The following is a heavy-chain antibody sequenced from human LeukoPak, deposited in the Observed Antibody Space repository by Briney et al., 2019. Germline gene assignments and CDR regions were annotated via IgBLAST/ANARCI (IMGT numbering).Heavy chain of an antibody. Sequence: ASETLSLTCTVSGGSISSYYWSWLRQPPGKGLEWSGYIYYSGSTNYKPSLKSRVTISVDTSKNQFSLKLSSVAAADTAVYYCARRAFSSGYYYFDYWGQGTLVTVSS. J-gene: IGHJ4*02. CDR3: ARRAFSSGYYYFDY. D-gene: IGHD3-22*01. CDR2: IYYSGST. CDR1: GGSISSYY. V-gene: IGHV4-59*08.